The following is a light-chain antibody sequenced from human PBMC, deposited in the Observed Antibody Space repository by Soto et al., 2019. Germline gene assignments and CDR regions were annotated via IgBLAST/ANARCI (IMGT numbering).Light chain of an antibody. CDR1: QSVSSSY. Sequence: EIVLTQSPGTLSLSPGERATLSCRASQSVSSSYLAWYQQKPGQAPRLLIYGASSSATGIPDRFSGSGSGTDFTLTISRLEPEDFAVYYCHQYGSSPLYTFGQRTKLEIK. CDR2: GAS. J-gene: IGKJ2*01. CDR3: HQYGSSPLYT. V-gene: IGKV3-20*01.